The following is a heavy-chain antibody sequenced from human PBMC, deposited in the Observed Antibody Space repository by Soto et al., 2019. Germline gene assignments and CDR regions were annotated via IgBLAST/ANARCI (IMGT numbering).Heavy chain of an antibody. CDR3: AARSPGFDY. Sequence: QVQLVQSGPEVKKPGASVKVSCKTSGYTFTNFGISWVRQAPGQGREMMGWGTTDKGKTTYAQKFKSRVTLATDTSTSTAYMELRSLTSDDTAVYYCAARSPGFDYWGQGTLVTVSS. J-gene: IGHJ4*02. CDR2: GTTDKGKT. V-gene: IGHV1-18*01. CDR1: GYTFTNFG.